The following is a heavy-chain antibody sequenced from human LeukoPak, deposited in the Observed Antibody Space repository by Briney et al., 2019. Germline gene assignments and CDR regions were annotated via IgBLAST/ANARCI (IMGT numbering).Heavy chain of an antibody. V-gene: IGHV4-39*01. Sequence: SETLSLTCTVSGGSISSSSYYWGWIRQPPGKGLEWIGSIYYSGSTYYNPSLKSRVTISVDTSKNQFSLKLSSVTAADTAVYYCARNAGRGAVAANDYWGQGTLVTVSS. CDR2: IYYSGST. J-gene: IGHJ4*02. CDR3: ARNAGRGAVAANDY. D-gene: IGHD3-10*01. CDR1: GGSISSSSYY.